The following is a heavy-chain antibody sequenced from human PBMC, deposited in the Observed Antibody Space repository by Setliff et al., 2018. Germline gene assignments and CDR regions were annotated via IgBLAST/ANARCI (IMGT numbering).Heavy chain of an antibody. V-gene: IGHV4-31*03. CDR1: GASISGDGYY. CDR2: IYYSGST. CDR3: ARSRTVAVKGGVSAV. D-gene: IGHD6-19*01. J-gene: IGHJ2*01. Sequence: SETLSLTCIVSGASISGDGYYWSWIRQHPGKGLEWIGYIYYSGSTYYHPSLTSRVTISLDPSKNQFSLELTSVTAADTAVYYCARSRTVAVKGGVSAVWGRGTLVTVSS.